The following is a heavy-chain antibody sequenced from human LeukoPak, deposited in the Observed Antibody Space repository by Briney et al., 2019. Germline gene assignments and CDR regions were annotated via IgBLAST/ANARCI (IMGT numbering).Heavy chain of an antibody. CDR3: ARGPWFGELTDAFDI. J-gene: IGHJ3*02. V-gene: IGHV1-2*02. CDR1: GYTFTGYY. CDR2: INPNSGGT. Sequence: ASVKVSCKASGYTFTGYYMHWVRQAPGQGLEWMGWINPNSGGTNYAQKFQGRVTMTRDTSISTAYMELSKLISDDTGVYYCARGPWFGELTDAFDIWGQGTMVTVSS. D-gene: IGHD3-10*01.